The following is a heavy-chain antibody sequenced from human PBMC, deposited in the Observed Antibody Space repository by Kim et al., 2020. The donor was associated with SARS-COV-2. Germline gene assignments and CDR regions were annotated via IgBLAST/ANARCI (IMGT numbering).Heavy chain of an antibody. J-gene: IGHJ4*02. Sequence: GGSLRLSCAASGFTFSSYAMSWVRQAPGKGLEWVSAISGSGGSTYYADSVQGRLTISRDNSKNTLYLQMNSLRAEDTSVYYCAKVKCSSCPTWFDYWGQGTLVTVSS. CDR2: ISGSGGST. CDR3: AKVKCSSCPTWFDY. CDR1: GFTFSSYA. D-gene: IGHD6-13*01. V-gene: IGHV3-23*01.